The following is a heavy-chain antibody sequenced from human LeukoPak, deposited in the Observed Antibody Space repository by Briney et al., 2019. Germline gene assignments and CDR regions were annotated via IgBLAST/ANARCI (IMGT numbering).Heavy chain of an antibody. V-gene: IGHV4-39*01. CDR1: GGSISSSSYY. Sequence: SETLSLTCTVSGGSISSSSYYWGWIRQPPGKGLEWIGSIYYSGSTYYNPSLKSRVTISADTSKNQFSLRLTSVTAADTAVYYCVRQASGYYPSYFDPWGQGTLVTVSS. J-gene: IGHJ5*02. CDR2: IYYSGST. CDR3: VRQASGYYPSYFDP. D-gene: IGHD3-22*01.